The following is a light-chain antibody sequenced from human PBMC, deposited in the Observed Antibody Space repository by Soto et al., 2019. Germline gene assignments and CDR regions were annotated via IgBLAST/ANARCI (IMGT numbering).Light chain of an antibody. CDR1: QSVGSNS. CDR2: GAS. J-gene: IGKJ4*01. Sequence: EFVLTQSPGTLSLSPGERATLSCRASQSVGSNSLAWYQQKPGQAPRILIYGASTRATAIPDRFSGSGSGTDFTLTISRLEPEDVAVYYCQQYGSSPPLTFGGGTKVEIK. V-gene: IGKV3-20*01. CDR3: QQYGSSPPLT.